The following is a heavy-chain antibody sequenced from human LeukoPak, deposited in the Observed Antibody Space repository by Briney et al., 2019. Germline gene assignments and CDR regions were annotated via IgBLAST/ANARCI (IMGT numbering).Heavy chain of an antibody. V-gene: IGHV4-4*07. CDR3: ATKTAPPRRVDSSDI. Sequence: PSETLSLTCSVSGDSISPYYWSWIRQPAGKGLEWIGRIYTSGTTYYNPSLKSRVTFSLDTSKNHFSLKLTSVTAVDTAVYYCATKTAPPRRVDSSDIWGQGTMVTVSS. D-gene: IGHD5-18*01. J-gene: IGHJ3*02. CDR2: IYTSGTT. CDR1: GDSISPYY.